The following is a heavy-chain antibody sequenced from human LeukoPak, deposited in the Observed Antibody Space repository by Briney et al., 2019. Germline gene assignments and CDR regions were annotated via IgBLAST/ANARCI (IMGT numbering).Heavy chain of an antibody. CDR1: GFTFSSYW. V-gene: IGHV3-7*01. J-gene: IGHJ4*02. CDR3: ANRRDYGPY. Sequence: GGSLRLSCVASGFTFSSYWMSWVRQAPGKGLEWVANIKQDGSEKYYVDSVKGRFTISRDNAKNSLFLQMNSLRAEDTAVYYCANRRDYGPYWGQGTLVTVSS. CDR2: IKQDGSEK. D-gene: IGHD4-17*01.